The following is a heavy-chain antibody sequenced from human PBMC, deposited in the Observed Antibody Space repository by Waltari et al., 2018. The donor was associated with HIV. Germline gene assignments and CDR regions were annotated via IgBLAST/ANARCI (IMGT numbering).Heavy chain of an antibody. D-gene: IGHD3-10*01. CDR2: IIPILGTA. J-gene: IGHJ4*02. CDR3: ARDRYYGSGSYIDY. V-gene: IGHV1-69*01. CDR1: GGTFSSYA. Sequence: QVQLVQSGAEVKKPGSSVKVSCKASGGTFSSYAISWLRQAPGRGVEWMGGIIPILGTANYAQKFQGGVTITADESTRTAYMELSSLRSEDTAVYYCARDRYYGSGSYIDYGGQGTLVTVSS.